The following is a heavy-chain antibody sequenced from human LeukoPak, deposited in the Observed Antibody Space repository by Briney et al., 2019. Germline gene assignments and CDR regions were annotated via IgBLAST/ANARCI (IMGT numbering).Heavy chain of an antibody. V-gene: IGHV3-7*04. CDR3: ARRFGY. J-gene: IGHJ4*02. CDR1: GFTFSAYW. Sequence: GGSLRLSCAASGFTFSAYWMSWVRQAPGKGLEWVAIIKGDGSEKAYVDSVKGRFSISRDNAENSLYLQMSSLRVEDTAVYYCARRFGYWGQGTLVTFSS. CDR2: IKGDGSEK.